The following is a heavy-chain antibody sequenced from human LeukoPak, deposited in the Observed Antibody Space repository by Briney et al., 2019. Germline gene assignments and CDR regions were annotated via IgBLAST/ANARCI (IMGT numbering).Heavy chain of an antibody. J-gene: IGHJ4*02. CDR1: GLTFSSYG. D-gene: IGHD2-8*02. CDR2: ISYDGSNL. V-gene: IGHV3-30-3*01. Sequence: GGSLRLSCAASGLTFSSYGMHWVRQAPGKGLEWVAVISYDGSNLDYADSVKGRFTISRDNSKNTLYLQMNSLRAEDPAVYHCARVGEGVLGFVYWGQGTLVSVSS. CDR3: ARVGEGVLGFVY.